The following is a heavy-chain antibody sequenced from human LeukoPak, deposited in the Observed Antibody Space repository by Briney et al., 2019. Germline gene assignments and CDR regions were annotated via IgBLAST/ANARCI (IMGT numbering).Heavy chain of an antibody. Sequence: GGPLRLSCAASGFTFSRYWMHWVRQAPGKGLVWVSRINSDGSSTNYADSVKGRFIISRDNAKNTLYLQMNSLRAEDTAVYYCARARGNYVYDYWGQGTLVTVSS. CDR3: ARARGNYVYDY. CDR1: GFTFSRYW. CDR2: INSDGSST. V-gene: IGHV3-74*01. J-gene: IGHJ4*02. D-gene: IGHD4-23*01.